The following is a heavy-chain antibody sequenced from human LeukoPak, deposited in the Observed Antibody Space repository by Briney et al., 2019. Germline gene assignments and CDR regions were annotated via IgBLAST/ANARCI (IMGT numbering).Heavy chain of an antibody. D-gene: IGHD3-22*01. J-gene: IGHJ3*02. CDR1: GFTFTSSA. CDR2: IVVGSGNT. Sequence: TSVKVSCKASGFTFTSSAMQWVRQARGQRLEGIGWIVVGSGNTNYAQKFQERVTITRDMSTSTAYMELSSLRSEDTAVYYCARGFTTTKKQNAFDIWGQGTMVTVSS. CDR3: ARGFTTTKKQNAFDI. V-gene: IGHV1-58*02.